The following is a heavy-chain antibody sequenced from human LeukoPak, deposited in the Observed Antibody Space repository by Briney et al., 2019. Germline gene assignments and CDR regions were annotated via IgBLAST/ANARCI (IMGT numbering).Heavy chain of an antibody. CDR2: INPNSGGT. CDR3: ARQWFGTYYAFDI. D-gene: IGHD3-10*01. CDR1: GGTFSSYA. Sequence: ASVKVSCKASGGTFSSYAISWVRQAPGQGLEWMGWINPNSGGTNYAQKFQGRVTMTRDTSISTAHMELSRLRSDDTAVYYCARQWFGTYYAFDIWGQGTMVTVSS. V-gene: IGHV1-2*02. J-gene: IGHJ3*02.